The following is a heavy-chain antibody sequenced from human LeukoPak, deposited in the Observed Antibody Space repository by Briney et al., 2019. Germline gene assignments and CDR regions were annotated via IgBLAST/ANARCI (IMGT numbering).Heavy chain of an antibody. Sequence: SETLSLTCIVSGGSISSSSYYWGWLRQPPGKGLEWIGSIYYSGSTYYNPSLKSRVTISVDTSKNQFSLKLSSVTAADTAVYYCASQRFLEWIFDYWGQGTLVTVSS. CDR1: GGSISSSSYY. V-gene: IGHV4-39*01. J-gene: IGHJ4*02. CDR2: IYYSGST. D-gene: IGHD3-3*01. CDR3: ASQRFLEWIFDY.